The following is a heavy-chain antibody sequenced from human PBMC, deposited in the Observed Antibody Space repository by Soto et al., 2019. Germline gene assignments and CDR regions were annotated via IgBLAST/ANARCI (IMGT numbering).Heavy chain of an antibody. V-gene: IGHV4-39*01. CDR2: IYYSGST. CDR1: GGSISSSSYY. D-gene: IGHD2-21*02. CDR3: AKDGGNSGFDY. Sequence: SETLSLTCTVSGGSISSSSYYWGWIRQPPGKGLEWIGSIYYSGSTYYNPSLKSRVTISVDTSKNQFSLKLSSVTAADTAVYYCAKDGGNSGFDYWGQGTMVTVYS. J-gene: IGHJ4*02.